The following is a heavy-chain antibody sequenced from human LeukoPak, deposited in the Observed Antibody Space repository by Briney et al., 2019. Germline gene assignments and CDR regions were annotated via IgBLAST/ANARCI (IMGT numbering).Heavy chain of an antibody. CDR1: GYTFTGYY. CDR3: ARDRGDGYLMDY. CDR2: INPNSGDT. D-gene: IGHD5-24*01. V-gene: IGHV1-2*06. J-gene: IGHJ4*02. Sequence: ASVKVSCKASGYTFTGYYMHWVRQAPGQGLEWMGRINPNSGDTNYAQKFQGRVTMTRDTSISTAYMELSRLRSDDTAVYYCARDRGDGYLMDYWGQGTLVTVSS.